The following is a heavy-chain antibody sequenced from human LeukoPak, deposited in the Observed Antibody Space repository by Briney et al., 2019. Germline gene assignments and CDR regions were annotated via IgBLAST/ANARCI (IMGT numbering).Heavy chain of an antibody. CDR2: IYYSGST. CDR3: ARGAHYGSGSYSWFDP. V-gene: IGHV4-30-4*08. CDR1: GGSISSGGYY. J-gene: IGHJ5*02. Sequence: PSQTLSLTCTVSGGSISSGGYYWSWIRQHPGKGLEWIGYIYYSGSTYYNPSLRSRLTISVDTSKNQFSLKLNSVTAADTAVHYCARGAHYGSGSYSWFDPWGQGTLVTASS. D-gene: IGHD3-10*01.